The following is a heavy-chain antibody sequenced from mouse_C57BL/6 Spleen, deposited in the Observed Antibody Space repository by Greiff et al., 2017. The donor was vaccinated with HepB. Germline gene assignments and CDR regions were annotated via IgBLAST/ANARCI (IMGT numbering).Heavy chain of an antibody. J-gene: IGHJ2*01. V-gene: IGHV1-61*01. Sequence: QVQLQQSGAELVRPGSSVKLSCKASGYTFTSYWMDWVKQRPGQGLEWIGNIYPSDSETHYNQKFKDKATLTVDKSSSTAYMQLSSLTSEDSAVYYCARGGDGNFDYWGQGTTLTVSS. CDR3: ARGGDGNFDY. D-gene: IGHD2-1*01. CDR1: GYTFTSYW. CDR2: IYPSDSET.